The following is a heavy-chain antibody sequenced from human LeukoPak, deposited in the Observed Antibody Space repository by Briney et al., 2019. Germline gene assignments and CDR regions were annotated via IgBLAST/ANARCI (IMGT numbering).Heavy chain of an antibody. J-gene: IGHJ5*02. Sequence: SETLSLTCAVSGDSITGSRWWGWIRQPPGKGLEWIGYIYYSGSTYYNPSLKSRVTISVDTSKNQFSLKLSSVTAADTAVYYCARVVVVPAAIEFGQKAYNWFDPWGQGTLVTVSS. D-gene: IGHD2-2*01. CDR1: GDSITGSRW. CDR3: ARVVVVPAAIEFGQKAYNWFDP. V-gene: IGHV4-28*03. CDR2: IYYSGST.